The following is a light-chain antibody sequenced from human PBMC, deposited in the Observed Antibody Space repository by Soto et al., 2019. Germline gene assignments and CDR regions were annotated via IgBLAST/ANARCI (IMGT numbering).Light chain of an antibody. V-gene: IGLV2-8*01. CDR3: QSYDSSLSARNV. CDR1: SSDVGGYNY. Sequence: QSVLTQPPSASGSPGQSVTISRTGTSSDVGGYNYVSWYQQHPGKAPKLMIYEVSKRPSGVPDRFSGSKSGNTASLTVSGLQAEDEADYYCQSYDSSLSARNVFGTGTKVTVL. J-gene: IGLJ1*01. CDR2: EVS.